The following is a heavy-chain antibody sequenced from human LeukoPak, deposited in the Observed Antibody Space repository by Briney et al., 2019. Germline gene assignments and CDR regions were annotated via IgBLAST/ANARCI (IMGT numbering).Heavy chain of an antibody. Sequence: SGTLSLTCAVSGGSISSSNWWSWVRQPPGKGLEWIGEIYHSGSTNYNPSLKSRVTISVDKSKNQFSLKLSSVTAADTAVYYCARDYGWELLLCGWFDPWGQGTLVTVSS. CDR1: GGSISSSNW. CDR3: ARDYGWELLLCGWFDP. J-gene: IGHJ5*02. V-gene: IGHV4-4*02. D-gene: IGHD1-26*01. CDR2: IYHSGST.